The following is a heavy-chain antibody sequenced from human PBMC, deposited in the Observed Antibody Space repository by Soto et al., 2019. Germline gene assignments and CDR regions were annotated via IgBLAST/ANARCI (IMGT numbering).Heavy chain of an antibody. CDR2: IYHSGST. CDR1: SGSISSSNW. J-gene: IGHJ6*03. D-gene: IGHD3-10*01. Sequence: QVQLQESGPGLVKPSGTLSLTCAVSSGSISSSNWWSWVRQPPGKGLEWIGEIYHSGSTNDNPSLKSRVTIPVDKSKNQFSMKLSSVTAADTAVYYCARSHPYYYGSGDMDVWGKGTTVTVSS. V-gene: IGHV4-4*02. CDR3: ARSHPYYYGSGDMDV.